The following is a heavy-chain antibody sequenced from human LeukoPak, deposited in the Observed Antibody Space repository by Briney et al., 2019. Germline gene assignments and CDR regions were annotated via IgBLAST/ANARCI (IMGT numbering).Heavy chain of an antibody. CDR3: ARDFPTLLWSGDLLSPEYNYFMDV. J-gene: IGHJ6*03. CDR1: GGSMGNYY. CDR2: IYGSGNP. Sequence: SETLSLTCTVSGGSMGNYYWTWIRQPAGRGLEWIGRIYGSGNPTYNPSLKSRVTLSRDTSNNQFSLRLTSVTAADSAVYYCARDFPTLLWSGDLLSPEYNYFMDVWGKGTTVTVSS. V-gene: IGHV4-4*07. D-gene: IGHD3-10*01.